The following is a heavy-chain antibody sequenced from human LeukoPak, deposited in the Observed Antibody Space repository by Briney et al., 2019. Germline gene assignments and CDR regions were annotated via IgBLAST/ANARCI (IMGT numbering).Heavy chain of an antibody. CDR3: VRGLDSSSYVDS. D-gene: IGHD6-13*01. J-gene: IGHJ4*02. Sequence: PSETLSLTCTVSGGSISSYYWSWIRQPPGKGLEWIGYIYYSGSTYYNPSLKSRLTISVDTSKNQFSLKLSSVTAADTAVYYCVRGLDSSSYVDSWGQGTLVTVSS. CDR2: IYYSGST. CDR1: GGSISSYY. V-gene: IGHV4-59*08.